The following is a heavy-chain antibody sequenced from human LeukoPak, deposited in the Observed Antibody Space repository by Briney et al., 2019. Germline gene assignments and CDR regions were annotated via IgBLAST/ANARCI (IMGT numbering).Heavy chain of an antibody. CDR2: ISNDGSNK. J-gene: IGHJ6*02. CDR1: GFTFSSYA. CDR3: ARDGKRGATTVVTPGYYGMDV. Sequence: PGRSLRLSCAASGFTFSSYAMHWVRQAPGKGLEWVAAISNDGSNKYYADSVKGRFTISRDNSKNTLYLQMNSLRVEDTAVYYCARDGKRGATTVVTPGYYGMDVWGQGTTVTVSS. D-gene: IGHD4-23*01. V-gene: IGHV3-30-3*01.